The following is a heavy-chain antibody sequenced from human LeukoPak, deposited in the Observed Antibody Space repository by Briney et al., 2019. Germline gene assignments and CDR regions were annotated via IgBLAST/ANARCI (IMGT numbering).Heavy chain of an antibody. CDR2: ISGSGGST. CDR1: GFTFSSYA. D-gene: IGHD4-23*01. J-gene: IGHJ4*02. Sequence: GGSLRLSCAASGFTFSSYAMSWVRQAPGKGLEWVSAISGSGGSTYYADSVKGRFTISRDNSKNTLYLQMNSLRAEDTAVYHCAKDKLRWQGAYFDYWGQGTLVTVSS. CDR3: AKDKLRWQGAYFDY. V-gene: IGHV3-23*01.